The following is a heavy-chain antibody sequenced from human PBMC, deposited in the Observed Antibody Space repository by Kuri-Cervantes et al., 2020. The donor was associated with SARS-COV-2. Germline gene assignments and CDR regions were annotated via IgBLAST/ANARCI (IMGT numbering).Heavy chain of an antibody. CDR2: ISSSGTYI. CDR1: GFTFSSYS. V-gene: IGHV3-21*01. D-gene: IGHD1-26*01. J-gene: IGHJ1*01. CDR3: ARAPSILGATLGYFQQ. Sequence: GGSLRLSCAASGFTFSSYSMNWVRQAPGKGLEWVSSISSSGTYIYYADSVKGRFTISRDNAKNSLYLQMNSLRAGDTAVYYCARAPSILGATLGYFQQWGQGTLVTVSS.